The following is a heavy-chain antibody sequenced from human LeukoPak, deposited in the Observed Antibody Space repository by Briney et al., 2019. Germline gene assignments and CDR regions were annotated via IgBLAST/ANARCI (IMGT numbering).Heavy chain of an antibody. D-gene: IGHD5-18*01. CDR2: INHSGST. V-gene: IGHV4-34*01. Sequence: SETLSLTCAVYGGSFSGYYWSWIRQPPGKGLEWIGEINHSGSTNYNPSLKSRVTISVDRSKNQFSLKVNSVTAADTAMYYCARMGYSYGFIDYWGQGTLVIVSS. CDR1: GGSFSGYY. CDR3: ARMGYSYGFIDY. J-gene: IGHJ4*02.